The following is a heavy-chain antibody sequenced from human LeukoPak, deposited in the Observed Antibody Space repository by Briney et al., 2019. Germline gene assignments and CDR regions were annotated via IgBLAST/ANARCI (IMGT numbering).Heavy chain of an antibody. CDR1: GGTFSSYA. D-gene: IGHD6-13*01. Sequence: SVKVSCKASGGTFSSYAISWVRQAPGQGLEWMGRIIPILGIANYAQKFQGRVTITADKSTSTAYMELSSLRSEDTAVYYCASSSSWYGPNWFDHWGQGTLVTVSS. CDR2: IIPILGIA. CDR3: ASSSSWYGPNWFDH. V-gene: IGHV1-69*04. J-gene: IGHJ5*02.